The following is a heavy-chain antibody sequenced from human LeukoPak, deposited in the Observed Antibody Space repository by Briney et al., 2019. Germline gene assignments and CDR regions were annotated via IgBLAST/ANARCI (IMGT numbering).Heavy chain of an antibody. D-gene: IGHD2-21*01. J-gene: IGHJ5*02. CDR1: GYSISSGYY. CDR3: ARGEGCGGDCSENWFDP. Sequence: SETLSLTRTVSGYSISSGYYWGWIRQPPGKGLEWIGSIYHSGSTYYNPSLKSRVTISVDTSKNQFSLELSSVTAADTAVYYCARGEGCGGDCSENWFDPWGQGTLVTVSS. CDR2: IYHSGST. V-gene: IGHV4-38-2*02.